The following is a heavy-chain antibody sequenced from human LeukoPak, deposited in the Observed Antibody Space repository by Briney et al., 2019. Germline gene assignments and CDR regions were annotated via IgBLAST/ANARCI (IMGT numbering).Heavy chain of an antibody. J-gene: IGHJ4*02. CDR2: INHSGST. Sequence: PSETLSLTCAVYGGSFSGYYWSWIRKPPGKGLEWIGEINHSGSTNYNPSLKSRVTISVDTSKNQFSLKLSSVTAADTAVYYCARGGVITAIFDYWGQGTLVTVSS. V-gene: IGHV4-34*01. CDR1: GGSFSGYY. CDR3: ARGGVITAIFDY. D-gene: IGHD3-22*01.